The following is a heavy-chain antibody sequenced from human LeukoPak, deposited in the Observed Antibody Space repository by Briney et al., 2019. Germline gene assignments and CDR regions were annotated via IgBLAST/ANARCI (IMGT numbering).Heavy chain of an antibody. J-gene: IGHJ4*02. Sequence: ASVKVSCKASGYTFTDYTMHWLRQAPGQRLDWMGWINGGSGNTRYSPEFQGRVTITRDTSASTAYMELSSLRSEDTAVYYCANPRYDSSGYYYVDWGQGTLVTVSS. CDR1: GYTFTDYT. D-gene: IGHD3-22*01. CDR3: ANPRYDSSGYYYVD. CDR2: INGGSGNT. V-gene: IGHV1-3*01.